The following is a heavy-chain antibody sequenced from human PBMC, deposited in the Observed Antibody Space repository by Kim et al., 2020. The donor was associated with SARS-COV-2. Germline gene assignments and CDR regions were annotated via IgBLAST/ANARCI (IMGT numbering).Heavy chain of an antibody. CDR3: ARRSSSWYGGFDY. CDR2: IYPGDSDT. J-gene: IGHJ4*02. D-gene: IGHD6-13*01. V-gene: IGHV5-51*01. Sequence: GESLKISCKGSGYSFTSYWIGWVRQMPGKGLECMGIIYPGDSDTRYSPSFQGQVTISADKSISTAYLQWSSLKASDTAMYYCARRSSSWYGGFDYWGQGTLVTVSS. CDR1: GYSFTSYW.